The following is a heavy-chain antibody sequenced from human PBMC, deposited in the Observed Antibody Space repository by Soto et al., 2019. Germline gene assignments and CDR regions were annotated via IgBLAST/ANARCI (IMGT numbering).Heavy chain of an antibody. J-gene: IGHJ4*02. CDR1: GYTFTDYY. V-gene: IGHV1-2*02. CDR3: ARVGWDGSGLDS. D-gene: IGHD3-10*01. Sequence: QVQLVQSGAEVKKPGASVRVSCKASGYTFTDYYVHWVRQAPGQGLEWMGWVNPKSGDTSYPQKFQGRVTMTRETSISSAFMDLRRLRSDDTAVYYCARVGWDGSGLDSWGQGTLLIVSS. CDR2: VNPKSGDT.